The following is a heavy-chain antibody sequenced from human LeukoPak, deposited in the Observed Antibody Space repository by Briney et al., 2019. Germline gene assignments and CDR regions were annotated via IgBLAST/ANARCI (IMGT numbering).Heavy chain of an antibody. CDR2: IAYDGTNI. Sequence: GGSLRLSCAASGFTFGHCAMHWVRQAPGKGLEWVAVIAYDGTNIHYADSVKGRFTISRDNSKNTLYLQMNSLRAEDTAVYYCAREDYGEYNFDYWGQGTLVTVSS. V-gene: IGHV3-30-3*01. CDR3: AREDYGEYNFDY. D-gene: IGHD4-17*01. J-gene: IGHJ4*02. CDR1: GFTFGHCA.